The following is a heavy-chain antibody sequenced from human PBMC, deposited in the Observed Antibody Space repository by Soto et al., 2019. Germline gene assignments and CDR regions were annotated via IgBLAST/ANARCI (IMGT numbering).Heavy chain of an antibody. D-gene: IGHD2-21*01. V-gene: IGHV4-31*01. CDR2: IYYSVTT. Sequence: QVQLQESGPGLVKPSQTLSLTCTVSGGSISSGGYYWYWIRQHPGKGLEWIGYIYYSVTTYYNPSLKSQVTISVDTSKNQFSLKLSSVTAADTSVYYCAASCVACGGFNYYGMDVWGQGTTVTVSS. CDR1: GGSISSGGYY. J-gene: IGHJ6*02. CDR3: AASCVACGGFNYYGMDV.